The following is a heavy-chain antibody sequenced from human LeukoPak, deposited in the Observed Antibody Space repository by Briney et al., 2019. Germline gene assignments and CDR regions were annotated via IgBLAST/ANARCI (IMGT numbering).Heavy chain of an antibody. CDR2: IYYSGST. Sequence: KPSETLSLTCTVSGYSISSGYYWGWIRQPPGKGLEWIGSIYYSGSTYYNPSLKSRVTISVDTSKNQFSLKLSSVTAADTAVYYCARAFSGYDTNNYFDYWGQGTLVTVSS. CDR1: GYSISSGYY. V-gene: IGHV4-38-2*02. D-gene: IGHD5-12*01. CDR3: ARAFSGYDTNNYFDY. J-gene: IGHJ4*02.